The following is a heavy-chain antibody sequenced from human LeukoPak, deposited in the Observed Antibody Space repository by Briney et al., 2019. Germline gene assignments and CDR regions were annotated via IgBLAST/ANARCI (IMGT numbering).Heavy chain of an antibody. CDR3: ARANYGDYPDY. CDR1: GYTLTELS. V-gene: IGHV1-24*01. Sequence: ASVKVSCKVSGYTLTELSMHWVRQAPGKGLEWMGGFDPEDGETIYAQKFQGRVTMTRDTSTSTVYMELSSLRSEDTAVYYCARANYGDYPDYWGQGTLVTVSS. D-gene: IGHD4-17*01. CDR2: FDPEDGET. J-gene: IGHJ4*02.